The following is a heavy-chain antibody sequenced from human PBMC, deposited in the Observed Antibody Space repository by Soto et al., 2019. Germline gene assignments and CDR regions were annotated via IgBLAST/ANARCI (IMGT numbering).Heavy chain of an antibody. CDR2: IYHSGST. J-gene: IGHJ5*02. CDR1: GYSISSGYY. Sequence: SETLSLTCAVSGYSISSGYYWGWIRQPPGKGLEWIGSIYHSGSTYYNPSLKSRVTISVDTSKNQFSLKLSSVTAADTAVYYCARAEVTNWFDPWGQGTLVTVS. CDR3: ARAEVTNWFDP. V-gene: IGHV4-38-2*01.